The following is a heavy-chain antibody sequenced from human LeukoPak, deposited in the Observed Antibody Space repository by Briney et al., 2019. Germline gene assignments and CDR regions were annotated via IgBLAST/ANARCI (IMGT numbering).Heavy chain of an antibody. CDR3: ARALHSSGWPDY. V-gene: IGHV4-59*01. CDR2: IYSSGST. Sequence: PAETLSLTCTVSGGSITSDYWSWIRQPPGKGLEWIGCIYSSGSTKYNSSLRSRVTISLDTSKRQFSLKLTSVTAADSAVYYCARALHSSGWPDYWGQGTLVTVSS. J-gene: IGHJ4*02. D-gene: IGHD6-19*01. CDR1: GGSITSDY.